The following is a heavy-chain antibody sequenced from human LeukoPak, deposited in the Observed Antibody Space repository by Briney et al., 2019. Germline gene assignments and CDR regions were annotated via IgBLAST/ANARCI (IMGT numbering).Heavy chain of an antibody. CDR2: ISGSGGRT. CDR3: AIGSPYGGYSD. D-gene: IGHD5-12*01. CDR1: GFTFTTYA. J-gene: IGHJ4*02. V-gene: IGHV3-23*01. Sequence: GGSLRLSCAASGFTFTTYAMTWVRQAPGKGPEWVSSISGSGGRTYYADSLKGRFTISRDNSKNTLYLQMNSLRPEDTAVYSCAIGSPYGGYSDWGQGTLVTVSS.